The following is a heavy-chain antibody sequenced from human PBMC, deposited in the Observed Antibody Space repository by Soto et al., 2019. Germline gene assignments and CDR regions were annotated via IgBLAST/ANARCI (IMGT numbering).Heavy chain of an antibody. CDR2: LNQDGSET. V-gene: IGHV3-7*04. J-gene: IGHJ4*02. CDR3: ARDDWGPAHS. Sequence: QLVESGGGLVQPGGSLRLSGVASGFTFSGHWMSWVRQAPGKGLEWVANLNQDGSETYYVDSVTGRFTISRDNAKNSLYLQMSSLRVEDTAMYYCARDDWGPAHSWGQGTLVTVSS. CDR1: GFTFSGHW. D-gene: IGHD2-2*01.